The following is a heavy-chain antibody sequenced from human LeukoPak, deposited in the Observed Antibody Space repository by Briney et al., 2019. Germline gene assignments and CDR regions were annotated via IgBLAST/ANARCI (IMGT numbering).Heavy chain of an antibody. CDR1: GFTFSNYN. V-gene: IGHV3-21*01. D-gene: IGHD3-10*01. CDR3: ARALWSGPVYYGMDV. CDR2: ISSTSSYI. J-gene: IGHJ6*02. Sequence: GSLRLSCAASGFTFSNYNFYWVRQAPGKGLEWVSSISSTSSYIYYADSMKGRFTISRDNAKNSLYLQMNSLRAEDTAVYYCARALWSGPVYYGMDVWGRGTTVTVSS.